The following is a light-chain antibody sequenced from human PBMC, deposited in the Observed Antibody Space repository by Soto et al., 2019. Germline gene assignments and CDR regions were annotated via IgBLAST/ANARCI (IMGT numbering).Light chain of an antibody. CDR1: SSNIGDNF. Sequence: QSVLTQPPSMSAAPGQKVPISCSGSSSNIGDNFVSWYQHLPGTAPKLLIFDNSQRPSEIPDRFFGSKSGTIATLAITGPQTGDEAVYYCATSDSKLSAVVFGGGTKLTVL. J-gene: IGLJ2*01. CDR2: DNS. V-gene: IGLV1-51*01. CDR3: ATSDSKLSAVV.